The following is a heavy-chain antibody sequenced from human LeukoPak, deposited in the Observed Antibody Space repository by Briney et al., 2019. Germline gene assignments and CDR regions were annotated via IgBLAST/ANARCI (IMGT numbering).Heavy chain of an antibody. Sequence: PSETLSLTCAVYGGSFSGYYWSWIRQPPGKGLEWIGEINHSGSTNYNPSLKSRVTISVDTSKNQFSLKLSSVTAADTAVYYCARGALQLERRLDFDYWGQGTLVTVSS. D-gene: IGHD1-1*01. J-gene: IGHJ4*02. CDR1: GGSFSGYY. CDR2: INHSGST. V-gene: IGHV4-34*01. CDR3: ARGALQLERRLDFDY.